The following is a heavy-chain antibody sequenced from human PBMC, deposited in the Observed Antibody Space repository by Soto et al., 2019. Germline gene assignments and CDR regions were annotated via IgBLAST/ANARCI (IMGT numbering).Heavy chain of an antibody. CDR1: GGSISSGDYY. Sequence: SETLSLTCTVSGGSISSGDYYWSWIRQSPGTGLEWIGYIFYTGSTYYNPSLRSRLAISVDTSKNQFSLELSSVTAADAAVYYCAREPLKWYGMDVWGQGTTVTVSS. J-gene: IGHJ6*02. CDR2: IFYTGST. CDR3: AREPLKWYGMDV. D-gene: IGHD1-26*01. V-gene: IGHV4-30-4*01.